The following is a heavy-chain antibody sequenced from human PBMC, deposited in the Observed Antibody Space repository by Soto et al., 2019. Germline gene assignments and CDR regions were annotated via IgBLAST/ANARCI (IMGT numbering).Heavy chain of an antibody. D-gene: IGHD3-22*01. CDR2: IYYSGST. CDR1: GGSISSSSYY. J-gene: IGHJ4*02. Sequence: SETLSLTCTVSGGSISSSSYYWGWIRQPPGKGLEWIGSIYYSGSTYYNPSLRSRVTISVDTSKNQFSLKLSSVTAADTAVYYCARETLITMIVVVTITESYYFEYWGQGTLVTVSS. V-gene: IGHV4-39*01. CDR3: ARETLITMIVVVTITESYYFEY.